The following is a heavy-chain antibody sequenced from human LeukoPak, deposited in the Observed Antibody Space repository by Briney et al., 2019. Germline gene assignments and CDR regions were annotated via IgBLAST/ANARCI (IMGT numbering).Heavy chain of an antibody. J-gene: IGHJ5*02. Sequence: SETLSLTCTVSGFSISSGDYYWSWIRQPPGKGLEWIGDIYYSGSTYYNPSLKSRVTISVETSKNQFSLKLSSVTAADTAVYYCARALDCSGGSCKAGDWWLDPWGQGTLVTVSS. CDR3: ARALDCSGGSCKAGDWWLDP. CDR1: GFSISSGDYY. D-gene: IGHD2-15*01. CDR2: IYYSGST. V-gene: IGHV4-30-4*01.